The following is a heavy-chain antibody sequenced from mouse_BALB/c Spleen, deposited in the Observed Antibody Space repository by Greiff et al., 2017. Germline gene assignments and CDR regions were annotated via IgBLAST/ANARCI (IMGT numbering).Heavy chain of an antibody. V-gene: IGHV1-5*01. CDR3: TRSDGYHWYFDV. CDR1: GYSFTSYW. D-gene: IGHD2-3*01. Sequence: VQLQESGTVLARPGASVKMSCKASGYSFTSYWMHWVKQRPGQGLEWIGAIYPGNSDTSYNQKFKGKAKLTAVTSASTAYMELSSLTNEDSAVYYCTRSDGYHWYFDVWGAGTTVTVSS. J-gene: IGHJ1*01. CDR2: IYPGNSDT.